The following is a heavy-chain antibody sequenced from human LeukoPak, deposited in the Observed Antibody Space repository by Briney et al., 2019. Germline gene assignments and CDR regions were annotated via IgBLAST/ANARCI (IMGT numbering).Heavy chain of an antibody. D-gene: IGHD4-17*01. CDR1: GGSIKSNNW. CDR2: IYHSGST. J-gene: IGHJ5*01. CDR3: ARGDGGSSTVPIYWFDS. Sequence: KPSGTLSLTCAVSGGSIKSNNWWSWVRQPPGKGLEWIGEIYHSGSTNYNPSLESRVTVSVDKSKNQFSLDLSSVTAADTAVYYCARGDGGSSTVPIYWFDSWGQGTLVTVSS. V-gene: IGHV4-4*02.